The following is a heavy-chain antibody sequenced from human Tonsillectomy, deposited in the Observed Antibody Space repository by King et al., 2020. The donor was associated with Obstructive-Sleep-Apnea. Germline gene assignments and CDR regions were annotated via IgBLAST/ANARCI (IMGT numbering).Heavy chain of an antibody. V-gene: IGHV4-34*01. Sequence: VQLQQWGAGLLKPSETLSLTCAVYGGSFSGYYWSWIRQPPGKGLEWIGEINHSGSTNYNPSLKSRVTISVDTSKNQFSLKLSSVTAADTAVYYCARGARAAAGRYYYYGMDVWGQGTTVTVSS. D-gene: IGHD6-13*01. J-gene: IGHJ6*02. CDR2: INHSGST. CDR3: ARGARAAAGRYYYYGMDV. CDR1: GGSFSGYY.